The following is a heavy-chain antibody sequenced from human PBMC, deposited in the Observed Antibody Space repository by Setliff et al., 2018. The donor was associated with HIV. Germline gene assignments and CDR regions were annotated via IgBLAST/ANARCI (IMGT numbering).Heavy chain of an antibody. CDR2: ISAYNGNT. CDR1: GGTFSSYA. CDR3: ARDYYGSGSYFILDY. J-gene: IGHJ4*02. V-gene: IGHV1-18*01. D-gene: IGHD3-10*01. Sequence: ASVKVSCKASGGTFSSYAISWVRQAPGQGLEWMGWISAYNGNTNYAQKLQGRVTMTTDTSTSTAYMELRSLRSDDTAVYYCARDYYGSGSYFILDYWGPGTLVTVSS.